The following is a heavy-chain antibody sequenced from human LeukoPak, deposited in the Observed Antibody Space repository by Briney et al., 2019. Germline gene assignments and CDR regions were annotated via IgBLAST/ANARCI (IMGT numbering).Heavy chain of an antibody. CDR1: GFPFSSYP. V-gene: IGHV3-49*03. D-gene: IGHD3-10*01. CDR2: IRSKAYGGTT. CDR3: TRDPFV. J-gene: IGHJ4*02. Sequence: GGPLRLSCAPSGFPFSSYPISWSPQPPGKGLEWVGFIRSKAYGGTTEYAASVKGRLTISRDDSKSLAYLQMNSLKTEDTAVYYCTRDPFVGGQGTLVTVSS.